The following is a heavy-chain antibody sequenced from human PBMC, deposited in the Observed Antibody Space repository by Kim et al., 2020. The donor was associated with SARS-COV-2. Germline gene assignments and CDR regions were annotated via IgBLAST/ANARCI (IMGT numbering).Heavy chain of an antibody. J-gene: IGHJ5*02. CDR1: GFSVSDNY. CDR2: IYRGGGT. V-gene: IGHV3-66*01. Sequence: GGSLRLSCAASGFSVSDNYMSWVRQPPGKGLEWVSVIYRGGGTYSADSVKGRLTISRDNSKNTGYLQLNSLRVEDTAVDYCVSRTSTNWGLDPRGQGTLV. CDR3: VSRTSTNWGLDP. D-gene: IGHD2-2*01.